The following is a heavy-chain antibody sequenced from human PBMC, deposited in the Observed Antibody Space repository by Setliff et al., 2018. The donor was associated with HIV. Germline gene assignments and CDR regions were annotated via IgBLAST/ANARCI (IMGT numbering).Heavy chain of an antibody. D-gene: IGHD6-13*01. CDR2: ISYDGSNK. CDR3: ARSRAAGFGY. J-gene: IGHJ4*02. Sequence: GGSLRLPCAASGFTFSSYAMHWVRQAPGKGLEWVAVISYDGSNKYYADSGKGRFTISRDNAKNSLYLQMNSLRAEDTAVYYCARSRAAGFGYWGQGTLVTVSS. V-gene: IGHV3-30*04. CDR1: GFTFSSYA.